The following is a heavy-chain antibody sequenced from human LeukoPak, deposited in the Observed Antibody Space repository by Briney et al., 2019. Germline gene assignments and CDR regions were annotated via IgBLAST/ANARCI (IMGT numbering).Heavy chain of an antibody. CDR3: ARDLYDFWSGYYPFDP. CDR1: GGSISSYY. CDR2: IYYTGST. V-gene: IGHV4-59*12. D-gene: IGHD3-3*01. J-gene: IGHJ5*02. Sequence: SETLSLTCTVSGGSISSYYWSWIRQPPGKGLEWIGYIYYTGSTNYNPSLKSRVTISVDTSKNQFSLKLSSVTAADTAVYYCARDLYDFWSGYYPFDPWGQGTLVTVSS.